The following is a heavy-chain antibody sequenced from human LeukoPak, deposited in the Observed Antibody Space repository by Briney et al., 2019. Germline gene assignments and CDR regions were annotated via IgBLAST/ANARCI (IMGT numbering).Heavy chain of an antibody. CDR1: GGSFSGYY. Sequence: SETLSLTCAVYGGSFSGYYWSWIRQPPGKGLEWIGEINHSGSTNYNPSLKCRVTISVDTSKNQFSLKLSSVTAADTAVYYCARVLIAVAGPNWFDPWGQGTLVTVSS. V-gene: IGHV4-34*01. CDR2: INHSGST. J-gene: IGHJ5*02. CDR3: ARVLIAVAGPNWFDP. D-gene: IGHD6-19*01.